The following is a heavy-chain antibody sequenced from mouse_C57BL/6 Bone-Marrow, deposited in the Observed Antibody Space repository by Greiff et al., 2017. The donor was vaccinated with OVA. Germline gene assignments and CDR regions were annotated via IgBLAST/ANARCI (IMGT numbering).Heavy chain of an antibody. Sequence: EVKLQESGPGLAKPSQTLSLTCSVTGYSITSDYWNWIRKFPGNKLEYMGYISYSGSTYYNPSLKSRISITRDTSKNQYYLQLNSVTTEDTATYYCARCFYYYGSSLYWYFDVWGTGTTVTVSS. CDR3: ARCFYYYGSSLYWYFDV. CDR2: ISYSGST. D-gene: IGHD1-1*01. CDR1: GYSITSDY. V-gene: IGHV3-8*01. J-gene: IGHJ1*03.